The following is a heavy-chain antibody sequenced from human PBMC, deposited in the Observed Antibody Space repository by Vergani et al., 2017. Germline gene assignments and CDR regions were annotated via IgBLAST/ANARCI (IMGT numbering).Heavy chain of an antibody. CDR3: ARELYYDSSGYFGGPYYFAY. V-gene: IGHV3-30*04. Sequence: QALLVGSGGGVVQPGRSLRLSCVASAFTFTSYSIHWVRQAPGKGLEWVAFISYDGTNKYYADSVKGRFTISRDNSKNTVSLQMNSLRPEDSAIYYCARELYYDSSGYFGGPYYFAYWSQGTLVTVSS. J-gene: IGHJ4*02. CDR1: AFTFTSYS. D-gene: IGHD3-22*01. CDR2: ISYDGTNK.